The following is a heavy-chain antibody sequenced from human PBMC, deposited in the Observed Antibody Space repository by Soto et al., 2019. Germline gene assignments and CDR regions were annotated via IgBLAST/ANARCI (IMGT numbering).Heavy chain of an antibody. Sequence: SETLSLACPVSGCSISSGGYCWSWIRQHPGKGLEWIGYIYYSGSTYYNPSLKSRVTISVDTSKNQFSLKLSSVTAADTAVYYCARDYRQGGIAVALNAFDIWGQGTMVTVSS. J-gene: IGHJ3*02. V-gene: IGHV4-31*03. CDR2: IYYSGST. D-gene: IGHD6-19*01. CDR3: ARDYRQGGIAVALNAFDI. CDR1: GCSISSGGYC.